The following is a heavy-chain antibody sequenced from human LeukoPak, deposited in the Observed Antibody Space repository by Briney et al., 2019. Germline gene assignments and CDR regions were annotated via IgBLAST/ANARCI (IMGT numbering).Heavy chain of an antibody. CDR1: GYSFTSYW. CDR2: IYPGYSDT. Sequence: GESLKISCKGSGYSFTSYWIGWVRQMPGKGLEWMGIIYPGYSDTRYSPSFQGQVTISADKSISTAYLQWSSLNASDTAMYYCARRGYYYDSSGYYGHDAFDIWGQGTMVTVSS. D-gene: IGHD3-22*01. CDR3: ARRGYYYDSSGYYGHDAFDI. J-gene: IGHJ3*02. V-gene: IGHV5-51*01.